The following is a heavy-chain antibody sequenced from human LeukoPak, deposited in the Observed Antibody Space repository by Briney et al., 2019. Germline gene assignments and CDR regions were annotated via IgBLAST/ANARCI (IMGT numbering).Heavy chain of an antibody. CDR2: IHNNGNT. CDR1: GFDVSINY. Sequence: PGGSLRLSCAASGFDVSINYMNWIRQSPEKGLEWVSIIHNNGNTYYADSVKGRFTVSRDNSKNAVSLQMDSLRVDDTGVYYCARGFLQLSPYYFDYWGQGTLVTVSS. CDR3: ARGFLQLSPYYFDY. V-gene: IGHV3-66*01. J-gene: IGHJ4*02. D-gene: IGHD2/OR15-2a*01.